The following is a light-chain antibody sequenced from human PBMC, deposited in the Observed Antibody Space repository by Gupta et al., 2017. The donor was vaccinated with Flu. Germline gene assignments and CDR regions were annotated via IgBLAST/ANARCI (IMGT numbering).Light chain of an antibody. CDR3: SSYTSSSNFCV. V-gene: IGLV2-14*03. J-gene: IGLJ1*01. CDR1: SSYVGGSES. Sequence: QSALTQPASVSGSPGPSITISCTGTSSYVGGSESVSWYQQHPGEAPKLLIYDVSNRRSGVSSRFSGSKYATTASVTTTGLQAEEETDYYCSSYTSSSNFCVFGTGTKVTVL. CDR2: DVS.